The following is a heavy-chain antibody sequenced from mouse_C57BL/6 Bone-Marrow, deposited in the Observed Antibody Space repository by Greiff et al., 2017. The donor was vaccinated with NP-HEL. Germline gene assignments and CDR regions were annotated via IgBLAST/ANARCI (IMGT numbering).Heavy chain of an antibody. CDR1: GFTFSSYA. J-gene: IGHJ4*01. CDR2: ISDGGSYT. D-gene: IGHD2-4*01. Sequence: DVQLQESGGGLVKPGGSLKLSCAASGFTFSSYAMSWVRQTPEKRLEWVATISDGGSYTYYPDNVKGRFTISRDNAKNNLYLQMSHLKSEDTAMYYCARGDDYATGRDAMDYWGQGTSVTVSS. CDR3: ARGDDYATGRDAMDY. V-gene: IGHV5-4*01.